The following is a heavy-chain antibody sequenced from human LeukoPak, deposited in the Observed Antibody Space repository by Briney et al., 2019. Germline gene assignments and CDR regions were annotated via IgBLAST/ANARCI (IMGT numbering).Heavy chain of an antibody. V-gene: IGHV3-53*01. D-gene: IGHD6-25*01. Sequence: GGSLRLSCAASGLTVSGNYMSWVRQAPGKGLEWVSVIYTAGSTYNADSVKGRFTISRDKSKNTLYLQMNTLRAEDTAVYFCAGGNTWPGLSYWGQGTLLTVSS. J-gene: IGHJ4*02. CDR2: IYTAGST. CDR3: AGGNTWPGLSY. CDR1: GLTVSGNY.